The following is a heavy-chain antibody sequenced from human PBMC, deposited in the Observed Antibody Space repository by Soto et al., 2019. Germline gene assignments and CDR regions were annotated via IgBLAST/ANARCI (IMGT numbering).Heavy chain of an antibody. J-gene: IGHJ1*01. CDR1: EFNFSSYS. CDR3: ARAECTCCYGFQH. V-gene: IGHV3-48*01. CDR2: IISSSSTI. D-gene: IGHD2-2*01. Sequence: EVQLVESGGGLVQPGGSLRLSCAASEFNFSSYSMNWVRQAPAKGTEWVSYIISSSSTIYYADSVKGRFTISRDNAKNSLYLQMNNLRAEDTVVYYCARAECTCCYGFQHWGQGTLVTVSS.